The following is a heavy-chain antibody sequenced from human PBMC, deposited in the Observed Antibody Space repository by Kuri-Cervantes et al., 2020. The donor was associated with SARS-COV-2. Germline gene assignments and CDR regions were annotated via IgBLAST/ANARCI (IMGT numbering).Heavy chain of an antibody. V-gene: IGHV3-53*01. CDR1: GFTFSSYW. CDR3: ARAPASRTAPFDY. D-gene: IGHD5-18*01. Sequence: GESLKISCAASGFTFSSYWMSWVRQAPGKGLEWVAIIYSGSRAFYADSVKVRFTISRDNSKNTLYLQMNSLTVEDTAVYYCARAPASRTAPFDYWGQGVLVTVSS. CDR2: IYSGSRA. J-gene: IGHJ4*02.